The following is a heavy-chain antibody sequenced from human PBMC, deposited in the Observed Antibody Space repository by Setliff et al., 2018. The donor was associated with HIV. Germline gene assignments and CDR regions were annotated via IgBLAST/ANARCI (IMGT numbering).Heavy chain of an antibody. J-gene: IGHJ6*03. CDR2: INPNSGAT. V-gene: IGHV1-2*02. D-gene: IGHD6-13*01. CDR1: GYTFSGYY. Sequence: ASVKVSCKASGYTFSGYYLHWVRRAPGQGLEWMGWINPNSGATNYAQKFLGRVTMTRDTSISTAYMELSRLRSDDTAVYYCARKGAAAGDYMDVWGKGTTVTVSS. CDR3: ARKGAAAGDYMDV.